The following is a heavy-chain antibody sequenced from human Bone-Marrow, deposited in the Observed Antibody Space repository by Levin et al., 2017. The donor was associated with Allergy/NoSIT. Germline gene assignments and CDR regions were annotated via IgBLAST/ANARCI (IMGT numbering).Heavy chain of an antibody. D-gene: IGHD3-16*01. CDR3: AREFVTPDWGAFDI. Sequence: GESLKISCAASGFTFHSYSMNWVRQAPGKGLEWVASISSSTTYIHYADSVKGRFTVSRVNARNSLSLQMNSLRADDTAMYYCAREFVTPDWGAFDIWGQGTMVTVSS. CDR2: ISSSTTYI. J-gene: IGHJ3*02. CDR1: GFTFHSYS. V-gene: IGHV3-21*01.